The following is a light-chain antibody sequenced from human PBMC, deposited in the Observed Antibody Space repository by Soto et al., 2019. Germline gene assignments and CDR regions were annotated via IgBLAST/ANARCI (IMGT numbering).Light chain of an antibody. Sequence: EMVMTQSPATLSVSPGERANLSCRDSQNLSRNLAWYQQQPGQAPRLLIYGASTRATGIPARFSGSGSGTDFTLTISSLQSEDFAVYYCQQYDNWPHTFGQGTKLEIK. V-gene: IGKV3-15*01. CDR2: GAS. CDR1: QNLSRN. CDR3: QQYDNWPHT. J-gene: IGKJ2*01.